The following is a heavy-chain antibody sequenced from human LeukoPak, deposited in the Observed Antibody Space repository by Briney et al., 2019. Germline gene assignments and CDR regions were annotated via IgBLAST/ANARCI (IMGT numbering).Heavy chain of an antibody. CDR1: GFNFSDYT. D-gene: IGHD4-17*01. V-gene: IGHV3-21*04. J-gene: IGHJ4*02. CDR3: ARFYGDYKYYFDY. CDR2: VSGKSDYI. Sequence: GGSLRLSCAASGFNFSDYTMTWVRQAPGKGLEWVSSVSGKSDYIYYADSVKGRFTISRDNAKNSLYLQMNSLRAEDTALYYCARFYGDYKYYFDYWGQGTLVTVSS.